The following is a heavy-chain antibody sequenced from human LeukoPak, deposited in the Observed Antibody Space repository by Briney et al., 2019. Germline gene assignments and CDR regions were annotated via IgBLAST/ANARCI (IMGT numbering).Heavy chain of an antibody. CDR2: ISSSSSYI. D-gene: IGHD6-19*01. V-gene: IGHV3-21*04. CDR3: ATSSSGWYDSDY. Sequence: GGSLRLSCAASGFTFSSYSMNWVRQAPGKGLEWVSSISSSSSYIYYADSVKGRFTISRDNAKNSLYLQMNSLRAEDTAVYYCATSSSGWYDSDYWGQGTLVTVSS. CDR1: GFTFSSYS. J-gene: IGHJ4*02.